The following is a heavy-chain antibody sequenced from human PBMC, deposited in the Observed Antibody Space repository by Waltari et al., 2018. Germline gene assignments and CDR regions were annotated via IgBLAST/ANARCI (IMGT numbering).Heavy chain of an antibody. V-gene: IGHV4-34*02. J-gene: IGHJ6*03. Sequence: QVQLQQWGAGLLKPSETLSLTCGVSGGSFSGYYWNWTRPPPGKGLEWIGEISQSGSTNYNPSLKRRVSMSVDTSNIHFSLRLNSVTAADTAVYYCARSARVYELLFPGYYMDVWGKGTTVTVSS. D-gene: IGHD1-26*01. CDR1: GGSFSGYY. CDR3: ARSARVYELLFPGYYMDV. CDR2: ISQSGST.